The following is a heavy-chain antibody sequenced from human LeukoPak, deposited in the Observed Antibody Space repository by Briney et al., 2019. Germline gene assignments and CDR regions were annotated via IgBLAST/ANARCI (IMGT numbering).Heavy chain of an antibody. CDR1: GFTFSDYG. CDR3: AKDSDIWFGELLPLDY. Sequence: GGSLRLSCAASGFTFSDYGMSWVRKAPGKGLEWVSAISGSGGSTYYADSVKGRFTISRDNSKNTLHLQMNSLRAEDTAVYYCAKDSDIWFGELLPLDYWGQGTLVTVSS. D-gene: IGHD3-10*01. J-gene: IGHJ4*02. V-gene: IGHV3-23*01. CDR2: ISGSGGST.